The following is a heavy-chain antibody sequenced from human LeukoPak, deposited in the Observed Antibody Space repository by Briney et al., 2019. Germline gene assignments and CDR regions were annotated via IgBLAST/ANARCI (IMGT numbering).Heavy chain of an antibody. CDR2: IIPIFGTA. J-gene: IGHJ4*02. CDR3: ARDLRGSSGGFDY. Sequence: SVKVSCKASGYTFTGYYMHWVRQAPGQGLEWMGGIIPIFGTANYVQKFQGRVTITADKSTSTAYMELSSMRSEDTAVYYCARDLRGSSGGFDYWGQGTLVTVSS. D-gene: IGHD2-15*01. V-gene: IGHV1-69*06. CDR1: GYTFTGYY.